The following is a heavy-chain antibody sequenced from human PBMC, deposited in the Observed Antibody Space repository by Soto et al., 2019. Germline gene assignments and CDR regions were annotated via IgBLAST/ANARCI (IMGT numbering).Heavy chain of an antibody. J-gene: IGHJ5*02. D-gene: IGHD3-22*01. CDR1: GYTFTIYY. V-gene: IGHV1-46*01. CDR3: ARDLGDSSGDPSWFDP. Sequence: GPSVKVSCKASGYTFTIYYMHWVRQAPGQGLEWMGIIKPTGGSTTYAQKLQGRVTMTTDTSTSTAYMELRSLRSDDTAVYYCARDLGDSSGDPSWFDPWGQGTLVTVSS. CDR2: IKPTGGST.